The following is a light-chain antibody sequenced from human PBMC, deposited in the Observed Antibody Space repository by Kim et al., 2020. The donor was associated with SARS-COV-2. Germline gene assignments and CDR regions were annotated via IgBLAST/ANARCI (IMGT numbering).Light chain of an antibody. CDR3: ASWDSSLNAWV. J-gene: IGLJ3*02. Sequence: QTATLTCTGAQNNVGNCGAAWLQQHQGHPPTLLSYTTNNRPSAISERFSASRSGNTASLTISGLQPDDEADYYCASWDSSLNAWVFGGGTQLTVL. CDR2: TTN. CDR1: QNNVGNCG. V-gene: IGLV10-54*04.